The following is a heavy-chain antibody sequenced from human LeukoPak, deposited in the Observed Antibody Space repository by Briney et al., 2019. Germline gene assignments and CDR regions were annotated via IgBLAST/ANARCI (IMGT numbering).Heavy chain of an antibody. V-gene: IGHV1-8*01. CDR2: MDPNSGNT. Sequence: ASAKVSCKASGYTFTSYDINWVRQATGQGLEWMGWMDPNSGNTGYAQKFQGRVTMTRNTSISTAYMELSSLRSEDTAVYYCARERRGFRFDPWGQGTLVTVSS. CDR3: ARERRGFRFDP. J-gene: IGHJ5*02. CDR1: GYTFTSYD. D-gene: IGHD3-10*01.